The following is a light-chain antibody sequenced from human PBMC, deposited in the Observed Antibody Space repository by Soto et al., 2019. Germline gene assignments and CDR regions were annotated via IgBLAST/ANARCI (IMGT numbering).Light chain of an antibody. Sequence: EIVLTQSPGTLSLSPGERATLSCRASQSVSSSYLAWYQQKPGQAPRLLIYGASSSATSIPDRFSGSGSGTDFTLTISRLEPEDFAVYYCQQYGSSLWTVGQGTKVDSK. V-gene: IGKV3-20*01. CDR1: QSVSSSY. J-gene: IGKJ1*01. CDR3: QQYGSSLWT. CDR2: GAS.